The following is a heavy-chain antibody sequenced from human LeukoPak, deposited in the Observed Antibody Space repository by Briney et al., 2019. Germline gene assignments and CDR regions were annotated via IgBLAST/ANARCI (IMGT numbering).Heavy chain of an antibody. J-gene: IGHJ4*02. CDR3: ARGKRHYDFWSGYPTHAPFDY. V-gene: IGHV4-34*01. CDR1: GGSFSGYY. Sequence: SETLSLTCAVYGGSFSGYYWSWILQPPGKGLEWIGEINHSGSTNYNPSLKSRVTISVDTSKNQFSLKLSSVAAADTAVYYCARGKRHYDFWSGYPTHAPFDYWGQGTLVTVSS. D-gene: IGHD3-3*01. CDR2: INHSGST.